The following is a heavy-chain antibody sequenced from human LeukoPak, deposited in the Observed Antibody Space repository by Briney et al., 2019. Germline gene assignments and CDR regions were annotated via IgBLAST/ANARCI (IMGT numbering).Heavy chain of an antibody. CDR2: ISGSGGST. Sequence: GGSLRLSCAASGFTFSSYAMSWVRQAPGKGLEWVSAISGSGGSTYYADSVKGRFTISRDNAKNSLYLQMNSLRAEDTALYYCAKSLIAVAGTGPIDYWGQGTLVTVSS. CDR1: GFTFSSYA. V-gene: IGHV3-23*01. D-gene: IGHD6-19*01. J-gene: IGHJ4*02. CDR3: AKSLIAVAGTGPIDY.